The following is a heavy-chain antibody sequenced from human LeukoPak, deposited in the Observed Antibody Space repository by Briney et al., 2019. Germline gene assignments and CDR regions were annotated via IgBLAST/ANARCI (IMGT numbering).Heavy chain of an antibody. CDR1: GFTFSSYG. Sequence: HAGRSLRLSCAASGFTFSSYGIHWVRQAPGKGLEWVAVIWYDGSNKYYADSVKGRFTISRDNSKNTLYLQMNSLRAEDTAVYYCASPSCGGDCYGAFDIWGQGTMVTVSS. D-gene: IGHD2-21*02. V-gene: IGHV3-33*08. J-gene: IGHJ3*02. CDR2: IWYDGSNK. CDR3: ASPSCGGDCYGAFDI.